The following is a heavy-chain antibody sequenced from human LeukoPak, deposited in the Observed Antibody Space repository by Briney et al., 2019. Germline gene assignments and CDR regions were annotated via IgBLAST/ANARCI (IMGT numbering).Heavy chain of an antibody. D-gene: IGHD3-3*01. J-gene: IGHJ4*02. CDR2: IKQDGSEK. CDR1: GFTFSSYS. CDR3: ARDARDFWSGYSHY. Sequence: PGGSLRLSCAASGFTFSSYSMNWVRQAPGKGLEWVANIKQDGSEKYYVDSVKGRFTISRDNAKNSLYLQMNSLRAEDTAVYYCARDARDFWSGYSHYWGQGTLVTVSS. V-gene: IGHV3-7*01.